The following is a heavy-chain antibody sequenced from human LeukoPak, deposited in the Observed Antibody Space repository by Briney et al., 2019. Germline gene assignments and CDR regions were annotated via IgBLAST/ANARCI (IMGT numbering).Heavy chain of an antibody. Sequence: SETLSLTCTVSGGSISSYYWSWIRQPPGKGLEWIGYIYYSGSTNCNPSLKSRVTISVDTSKNQFSLKLSSVTAADTAVYYCARQGGGFWYFDLWGRGTLVTVSS. J-gene: IGHJ2*01. V-gene: IGHV4-59*08. D-gene: IGHD6-25*01. CDR2: IYYSGST. CDR3: ARQGGGFWYFDL. CDR1: GGSISSYY.